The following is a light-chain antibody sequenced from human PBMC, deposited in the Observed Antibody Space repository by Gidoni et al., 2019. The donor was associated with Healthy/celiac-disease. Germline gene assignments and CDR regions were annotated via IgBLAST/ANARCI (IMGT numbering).Light chain of an antibody. CDR2: WAS. J-gene: IGKJ4*01. Sequence: VMTQSPDSLDVSLGERATINCKSSKSVLYSSNNKNYLAWYQQKPGQPPKLLIYWASTRESGVPDRFSGSGSGTDFTLTISSLQAEDVAVYYCQQYYSTPLTFXGXTKVEIK. CDR1: KSVLYSSNNKNY. CDR3: QQYYSTPLT. V-gene: IGKV4-1*01.